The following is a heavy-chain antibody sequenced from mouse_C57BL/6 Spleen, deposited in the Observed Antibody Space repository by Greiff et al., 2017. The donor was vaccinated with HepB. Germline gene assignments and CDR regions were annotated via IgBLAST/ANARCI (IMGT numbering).Heavy chain of an antibody. V-gene: IGHV2-2*01. J-gene: IGHJ3*01. CDR3: ASYDSLAY. CDR2: IWSGGST. D-gene: IGHD2-4*01. CDR1: GFSLTSYG. Sequence: QVQLQQSGPGLVQPSQSLSITCTVSGFSLTSYGVHWVRQSPGKGLEWLGVIWSGGSTDYNAAFISRLSISKDNSKSQVFFKMNSLQADDTAIYYCASYDSLAYWGQGTLVTVSA.